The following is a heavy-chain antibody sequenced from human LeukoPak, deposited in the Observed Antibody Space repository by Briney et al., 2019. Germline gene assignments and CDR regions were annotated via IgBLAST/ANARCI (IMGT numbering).Heavy chain of an antibody. CDR3: ARDEGDQWQPLDY. CDR2: INSDGSST. CDR1: GFTFSTYW. Sequence: GSLRLSCAASGFTFSTYWMHWVRQAPGKGLVWFSHINSDGSSTIYADSVKGRFTMSRDNAKKTLYLQMNSLRAEDTAVYYCARDEGDQWQPLDYWGQGTLVTVSS. J-gene: IGHJ4*02. D-gene: IGHD6-19*01. V-gene: IGHV3-74*01.